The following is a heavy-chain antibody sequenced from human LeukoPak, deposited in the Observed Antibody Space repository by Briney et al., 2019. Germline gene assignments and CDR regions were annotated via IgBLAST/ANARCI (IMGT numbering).Heavy chain of an antibody. CDR1: GYTLTELS. CDR3: ATFRTIFGVVIIVGLDY. Sequence: ASVKVSCKVSGYTLTELSMHWVRQAPGKGLEWMGGFDPEDGETIYAQKFQGRVTMTEDTSTDTAYMELSSLRSEDTAVYYCATFRTIFGVVIIVGLDYWGQGTLVTVSS. V-gene: IGHV1-24*01. J-gene: IGHJ4*02. CDR2: FDPEDGET. D-gene: IGHD3-3*01.